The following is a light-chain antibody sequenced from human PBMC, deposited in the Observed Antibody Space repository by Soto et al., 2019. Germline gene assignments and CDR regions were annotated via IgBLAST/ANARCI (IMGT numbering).Light chain of an antibody. V-gene: IGKV3-20*01. Sequence: EIVLTQSPGTLSLSPGERASLSYRASQSVAKNYLAWYQQKPGQALRLLISGASSRATGIPDRFSGSGSGTDFTLTVSRLEAEDFAVYFCQQYASSPLTFGGGTRVEIK. J-gene: IGKJ4*01. CDR3: QQYASSPLT. CDR1: QSVAKNY. CDR2: GAS.